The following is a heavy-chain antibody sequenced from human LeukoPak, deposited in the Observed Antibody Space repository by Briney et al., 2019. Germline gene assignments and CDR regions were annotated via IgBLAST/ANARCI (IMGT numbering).Heavy chain of an antibody. J-gene: IGHJ4*02. CDR1: GFTVSTNY. V-gene: IGHV3-66*01. D-gene: IGHD3-10*01. CDR2: IYSGGST. CDR3: ARDDPYGSGSYYGY. Sequence: GGSLRLSCAASGFTVSTNYMSWVRQAPGKGLEWVSLIYSGGSTYYADSVKGRFTISRDNSKNTLYLQMNSLRAEDTAVYYCARDDPYGSGSYYGYWGQGTLVTVSS.